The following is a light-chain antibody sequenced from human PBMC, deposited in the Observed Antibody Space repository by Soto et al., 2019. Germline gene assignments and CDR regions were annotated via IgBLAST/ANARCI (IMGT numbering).Light chain of an antibody. CDR2: DVN. Sequence: QSALTQPPSASGSPGQSVTISCTGTSSDIGGYNSVSWYQQQPGKPPKLMIYDVNKRPSGVPDRFSGSKSGNTASLTVSGLQAEDEANYYCSSSEGSHKYVEFGGETKRTVL. V-gene: IGLV2-8*01. CDR3: SSSEGSHKYVE. CDR1: SSDIGGYNS. J-gene: IGLJ2*01.